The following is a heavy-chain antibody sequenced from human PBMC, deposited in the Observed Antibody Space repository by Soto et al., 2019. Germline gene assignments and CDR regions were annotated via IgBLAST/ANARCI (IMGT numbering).Heavy chain of an antibody. CDR2: TYHSGTP. CDR3: ARVSSSWGLVSYFDY. J-gene: IGHJ4*02. V-gene: IGHV4-59*01. Sequence: PSETLSLTCAVSGGSISSYWWRWIRQPPRKGLEWIGHTYHSGTPYYNPTLKSRVTISIDRSKNQFSLKLSSVTAADTAVYYCARVSSSWGLVSYFDYWGQGTLVTVSS. D-gene: IGHD6-13*01. CDR1: GGSISSYW.